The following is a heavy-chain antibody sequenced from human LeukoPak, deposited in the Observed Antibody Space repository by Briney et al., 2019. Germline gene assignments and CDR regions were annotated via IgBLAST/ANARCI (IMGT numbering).Heavy chain of an antibody. V-gene: IGHV3-30*18. D-gene: IGHD2-15*01. CDR3: AKVRVGTAHFDY. CDR1: GFIFNDYY. CDR2: ISHDGSNN. J-gene: IGHJ4*02. Sequence: GGSLRLSCAASGFIFNDYYMSWIRQAPGKGLEWVVVISHDGSNNNYADSVKGRFTISRDNSKNTLYLQMNSLRPEDTAVYYCAKVRVGTAHFDYWGQGTLVTVSS.